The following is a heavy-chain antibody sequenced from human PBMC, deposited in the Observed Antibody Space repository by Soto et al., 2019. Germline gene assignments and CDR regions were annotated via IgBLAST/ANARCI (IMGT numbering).Heavy chain of an antibody. CDR3: AHAYGGRSLY. V-gene: IGHV2-5*02. Sequence: QITLKESGTTLVKPTQTLTLTCTFSGFSLTTDRVGVGWIRQPPGEALEWLAVIYWDDSKTYRPSLESRLTITKDTSKNQVALTMTNMDSLDTATYYCAHAYGGRSLYCGQGTLVTVSS. CDR2: IYWDDSK. D-gene: IGHD1-26*01. CDR1: GFSLTTDRVG. J-gene: IGHJ4*02.